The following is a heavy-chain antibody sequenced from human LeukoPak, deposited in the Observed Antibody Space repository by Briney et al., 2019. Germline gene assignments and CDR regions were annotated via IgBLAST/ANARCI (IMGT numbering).Heavy chain of an antibody. J-gene: IGHJ6*02. Sequence: SETLSLTCTVSGGSVSSRSYHWVWIRQLPGKGLEWIGSIDYNGSTFYNPSLRGRVTKSLDTSKNQFSLKVTSVTAAGTAVYYCARLRTGTTFGMDVWGQGTTVTVSS. CDR2: IDYNGST. CDR3: ARLRTGTTFGMDV. V-gene: IGHV4-39*01. CDR1: GGSVSSRSYH. D-gene: IGHD1-1*01.